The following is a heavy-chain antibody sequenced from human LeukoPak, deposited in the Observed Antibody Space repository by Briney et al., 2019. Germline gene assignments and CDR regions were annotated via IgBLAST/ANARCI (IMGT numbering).Heavy chain of an antibody. J-gene: IGHJ4*02. D-gene: IGHD5-12*01. CDR1: GFTFSNHW. V-gene: IGHV3-7*01. CDR2: IDEDGDVK. CDR3: ARHVPRGRSDFDC. Sequence: GGSLRLSCAASGFTFSNHWMAWVRQTPGRGPEWVANIDEDGDVKSYAESVKGRFSVSRDNGRTSLHLQMNSLRAEDTAIYYCARHVPRGRSDFDCWGQGVVVTVS.